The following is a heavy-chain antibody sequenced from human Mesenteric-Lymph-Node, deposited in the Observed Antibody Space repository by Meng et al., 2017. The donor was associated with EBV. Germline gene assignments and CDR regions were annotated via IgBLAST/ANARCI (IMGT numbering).Heavy chain of an antibody. J-gene: IGHJ4*02. CDR1: GGSFSTFY. CDR2: INHSGNT. D-gene: IGHD4-17*01. CDR3: ARVGEADSGDYPNEDS. V-gene: IGHV4-34*01. Sequence: QGQLQQWGAGLLKPSETLSLTCAVYGGSFSTFYWSWIRQPPGKGLEWIGEINHSGNTNYNPSLKSRVTISVDTSKNQFSLRLTSVTAADTAVYYCARVGEADSGDYPNEDSWGQGTLVTVSS.